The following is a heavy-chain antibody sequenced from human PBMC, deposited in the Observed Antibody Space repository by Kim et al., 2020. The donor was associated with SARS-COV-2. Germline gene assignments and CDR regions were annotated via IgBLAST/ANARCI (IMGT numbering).Heavy chain of an antibody. CDR3: ARGQNGAFDY. Sequence: GGSLRLSCAASTLTFSSYSMSWVRQAPGKGLEWVSSISGTSVYMHYADSLVGRFTISRDNAKNSLYLQMNSLTTGDTAVYYCARGQNGAFDYWGQGTLVTVSS. CDR2: ISGTSVYM. J-gene: IGHJ4*02. CDR1: TLTFSSYS. V-gene: IGHV3-21*01. D-gene: IGHD1-26*01.